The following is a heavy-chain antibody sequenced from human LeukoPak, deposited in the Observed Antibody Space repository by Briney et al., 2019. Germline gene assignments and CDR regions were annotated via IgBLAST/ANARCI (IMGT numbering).Heavy chain of an antibody. CDR3: ARGPQYGDFWSGYSP. D-gene: IGHD3-3*01. CDR1: GFTFSDYY. J-gene: IGHJ5*02. CDR2: ISSSGSTI. Sequence: GGSLRLSCAASGFTFSDYYMSWIRQAPGKGLEWVSYISSSGSTIYYADSVKGRFTISRDNDKNSLYLQMNILRAEDTAVYYCARGPQYGDFWSGYSPWGQGTLVTVSS. V-gene: IGHV3-11*01.